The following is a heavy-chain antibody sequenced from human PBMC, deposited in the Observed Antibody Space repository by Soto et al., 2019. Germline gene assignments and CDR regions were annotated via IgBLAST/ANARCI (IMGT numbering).Heavy chain of an antibody. Sequence: AQLLESGGDLVQPGGSLRLSCAASGFTFRDYAMNWVRQAPGKGLEWVADISGNGSSARHADSVKGRCTVSGDNSRNRLSVQMKSLRVDERAICYCGKERRGSGWSVCNFWGQGALVTVSS. CDR2: ISGNGSSA. J-gene: IGHJ4*02. CDR3: GKERRGSGWSVCNF. V-gene: IGHV3-23*01. D-gene: IGHD6-19*01. CDR1: GFTFRDYA.